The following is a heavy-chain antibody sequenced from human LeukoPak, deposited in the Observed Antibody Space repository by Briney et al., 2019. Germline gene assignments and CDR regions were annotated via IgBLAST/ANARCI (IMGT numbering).Heavy chain of an antibody. CDR3: ARGHSVTPRYPSDY. D-gene: IGHD4-17*01. V-gene: IGHV3-49*03. CDR1: GFTFSSYS. J-gene: IGHJ4*02. CDR2: IRSTPYGGTT. Sequence: GGSLRLSCAASGFTFSSYSMNWFRQAPGKGLEWVTSIRSTPYGGTTEYAASVKDRFTISRDDSNSIAYLQMNSLKIEDSAVYYCARGHSVTPRYPSDYWGQGTLVTVSS.